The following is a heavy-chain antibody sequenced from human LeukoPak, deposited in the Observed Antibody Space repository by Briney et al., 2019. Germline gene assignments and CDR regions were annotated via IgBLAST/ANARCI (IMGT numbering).Heavy chain of an antibody. CDR1: GFTFSSYS. D-gene: IGHD2-2*01. J-gene: IGHJ6*03. CDR3: ARGPASLGGYMDV. V-gene: IGHV3-21*04. Sequence: PGGSLRLSCAASGFTFSSYSMNWVRQAPGKGLEWVSSISSSSSYIYYADSVKGRFTISRDNAKNSLYLQMNSLRAEDTALYHCARGPASLGGYMDVWGKGTTVTISS. CDR2: ISSSSSYI.